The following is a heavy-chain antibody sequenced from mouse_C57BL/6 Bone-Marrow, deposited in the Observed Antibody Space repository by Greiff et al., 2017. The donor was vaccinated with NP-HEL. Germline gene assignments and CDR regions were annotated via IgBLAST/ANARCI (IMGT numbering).Heavy chain of an antibody. D-gene: IGHD2-4*01. CDR2: IYPGSGNT. V-gene: IGHV1-66*01. CDR3: ARVGLRRSYYFDY. CDR1: GYSFTSYY. Sequence: VQLQQSGPELVKPGASVKISCKASGYSFTSYYIHWVKQRPGQGLEWIGWIYPGSGNTKYNEKFKGKATLTADTSSSTAYMQLSSLTSEDSAVYYCARVGLRRSYYFDYWGQGTTLTVSS. J-gene: IGHJ2*01.